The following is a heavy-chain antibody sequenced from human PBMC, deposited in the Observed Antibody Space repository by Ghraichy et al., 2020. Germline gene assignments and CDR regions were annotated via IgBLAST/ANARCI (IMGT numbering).Heavy chain of an antibody. J-gene: IGHJ5*02. V-gene: IGHV4-30-2*01. D-gene: IGHD2-2*01. CDR2: IYHSGST. CDR3: ARGPSRGYCSSTSCYAWGNWFDP. CDR1: GGSISSGGYS. Sequence: SETLSLTCAVSGGSISSGGYSWSWIRQPPGKGLEWIGYIYHSGSTYYNPSLKSRVTISVDRSKNQFSLKLSSVTAADTAVYYCARGPSRGYCSSTSCYAWGNWFDPWGRGTLVTVSS.